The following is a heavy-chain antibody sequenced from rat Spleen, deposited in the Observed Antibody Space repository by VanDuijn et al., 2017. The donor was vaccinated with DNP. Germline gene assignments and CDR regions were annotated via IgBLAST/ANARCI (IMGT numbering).Heavy chain of an antibody. CDR1: GFSLTTYH. CDR2: IQSGAGST. CDR3: VRDSGIEAY. D-gene: IGHD1-11*01. J-gene: IGHJ3*01. Sequence: QVQLKESGPGLVQPSETLSLTCTVSGFSLTTYHVHWIRQPPGKGLEWLGRIQSGAGSTDYNSALKSRLSISRDTSKSQVFLQVSSVQTEDTAMYFCVRDSGIEAYWSQGTLVTVSS. V-gene: IGHV2-27*01.